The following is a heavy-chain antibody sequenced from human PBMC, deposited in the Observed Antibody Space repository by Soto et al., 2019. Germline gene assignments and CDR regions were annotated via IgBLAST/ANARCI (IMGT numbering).Heavy chain of an antibody. J-gene: IGHJ6*02. CDR2: IDPSDSYT. D-gene: IGHD5-18*01. Sequence: EVQLVQSGAEVKKPGESLRISCKGSGYSFTSYWISWVRQMPGKGLEWMGRIDPSDSYTNYSPSFQGHVTISADKSISTAYLQWSSLKASDTAMYYCARRGSDSYGYYYGMDVWGQGTTVTVSS. V-gene: IGHV5-10-1*03. CDR3: ARRGSDSYGYYYGMDV. CDR1: GYSFTSYW.